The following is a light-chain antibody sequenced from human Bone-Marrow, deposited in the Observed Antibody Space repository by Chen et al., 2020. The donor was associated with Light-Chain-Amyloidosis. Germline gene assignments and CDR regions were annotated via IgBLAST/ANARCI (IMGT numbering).Light chain of an antibody. CDR2: KAS. V-gene: IGKV1-5*03. CDR3: QQYYSYPYS. CDR1: QSINSW. J-gene: IGKJ2*03. Sequence: DIQMTLSPSTLSASVGDRVTITCRASQSINSWLAWYQQKPGKAPKLLMYKASTLESGVPSSFSGSGSGTEFTLTISSLQADDLATYYCQQYYSYPYSFGQGTKLEIK.